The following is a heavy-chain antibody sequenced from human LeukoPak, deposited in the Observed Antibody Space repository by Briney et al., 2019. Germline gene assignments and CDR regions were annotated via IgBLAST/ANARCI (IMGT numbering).Heavy chain of an antibody. CDR2: ISVDGGDI. CDR3: GKDPNGNFIGSFDF. Sequence: PGGSLRLSCAASRFAFHNYDMSWVRQAPERGMEWGSSISVDGGDIKYTDSAKGRFTIYRDNSKGRVYLKMDSVRVEDTAVYYCGKDPNGNFIGSFDFWGQGTMVTVSS. D-gene: IGHD4-23*01. V-gene: IGHV3-23*01. J-gene: IGHJ3*01. CDR1: RFAFHNYD.